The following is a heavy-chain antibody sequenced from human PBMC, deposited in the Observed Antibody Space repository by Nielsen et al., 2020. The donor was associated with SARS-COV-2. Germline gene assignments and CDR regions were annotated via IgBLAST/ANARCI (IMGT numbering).Heavy chain of an antibody. CDR3: AGGHFGE. Sequence: SETLSLTCTVSGVAVNSDKSTWAWIRPPPGKGLEWFVYVYNRGSDYNPSLKSRVTISMDTSKNQASRKLTSATAADTAVYFCAGGHFGEWGQGTLVIVSS. CDR1: GVAVNSDKST. J-gene: IGHJ4*02. V-gene: IGHV4-61*01. CDR2: VYNRGS. D-gene: IGHD3-3*01.